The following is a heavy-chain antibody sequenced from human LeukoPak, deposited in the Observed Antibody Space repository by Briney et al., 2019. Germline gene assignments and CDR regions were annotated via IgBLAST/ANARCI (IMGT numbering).Heavy chain of an antibody. Sequence: PGGSLRLSCAASGFTFSSYGMHWVRQAPGKGLEWVAFIRYDGSNKYYADSVKGRFTISRDNSKNTLYLQMNSLRAEDTAVYYCAKHPGPMITFGGANYFDYWGQGTLVTVSS. CDR2: IRYDGSNK. V-gene: IGHV3-30*02. D-gene: IGHD3-16*01. CDR1: GFTFSSYG. J-gene: IGHJ4*02. CDR3: AKHPGPMITFGGANYFDY.